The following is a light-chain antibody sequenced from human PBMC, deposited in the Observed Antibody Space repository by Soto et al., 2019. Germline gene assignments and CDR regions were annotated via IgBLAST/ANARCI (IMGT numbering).Light chain of an antibody. J-gene: IGKJ1*01. CDR1: HSVSSSY. V-gene: IGKV3-20*01. CDR3: QQYGSSPRT. CDR2: GAS. Sequence: EIVLTQSPGTLSLSPGERATLSCRASHSVSSSYLAWYQQKPGQAPRLLIYGASSRATGIPDRFSGSGSGADFTLTISRLEPDDFEVYYCQQYGSSPRTFGQGTKVEIK.